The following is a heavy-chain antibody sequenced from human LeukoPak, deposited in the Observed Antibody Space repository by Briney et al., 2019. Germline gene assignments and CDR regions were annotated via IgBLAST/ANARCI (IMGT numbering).Heavy chain of an antibody. CDR3: AKDHGPNDQYFQH. CDR2: ISYDGSNK. Sequence: PGGSLRLSCAASGFTFSSYGMHWVRQAPGKGLEWVAVISYDGSNKYYADSVKGRFTISRDNSKNTLYLQMNSLRAEDTAVYYCAKDHGPNDQYFQHWGQGTLVTVSS. V-gene: IGHV3-30*18. J-gene: IGHJ1*01. CDR1: GFTFSSYG. D-gene: IGHD3-16*01.